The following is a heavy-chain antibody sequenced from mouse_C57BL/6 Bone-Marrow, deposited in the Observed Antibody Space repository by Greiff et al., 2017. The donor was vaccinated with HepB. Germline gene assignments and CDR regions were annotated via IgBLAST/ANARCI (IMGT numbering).Heavy chain of an antibody. Sequence: QVQLKQSGAELARPGASVKLSCKASGYTFTSYGISWVKQRTGQGLEWIGEIYPRSGNTYYNEKFKGKATLTADKSSSTAYMELRSLTSEDSAVYFCARLRITTVVAPSAMDEWSPGTSVTVSS. V-gene: IGHV1-81*01. D-gene: IGHD1-1*01. CDR3: ARLRITTVVAPSAMDE. CDR2: IYPRSGNT. J-gene: IGHJ4*01. CDR1: GYTFTSYG.